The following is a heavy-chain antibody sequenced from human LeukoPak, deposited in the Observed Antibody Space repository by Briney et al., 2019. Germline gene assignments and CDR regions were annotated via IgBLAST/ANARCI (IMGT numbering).Heavy chain of an antibody. V-gene: IGHV1-18*01. D-gene: IGHD6-13*01. CDR3: ARGSSSWYPTYYFDY. J-gene: IGHJ4*02. CDR1: GYTFTSYG. CDR2: ISAYNGNT. Sequence: ASVKVSCKASGYTFTSYGTSWVRQAPGQGLEWMGWISAYNGNTNYAQKLQGRVTMTTDTSTSTAYMELRSLRSDDTAVYYCARGSSSWYPTYYFDYWGQGTLVTVSS.